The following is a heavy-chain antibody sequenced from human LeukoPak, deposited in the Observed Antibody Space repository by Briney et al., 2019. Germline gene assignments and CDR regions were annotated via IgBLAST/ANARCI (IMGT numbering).Heavy chain of an antibody. CDR1: GGSVSGYY. CDR3: ARGSSFDGYCSAGARDAGYYDS. V-gene: IGHV4-34*01. CDR2: ISHRGRT. J-gene: IGHJ4*02. Sequence: SETLSLACAVYGGSVSGYYWSWIRQPPEKGLEWIGEISHRGRTHYTPSLQSRVTMSVDTSKNQFALNLNSVTAADTALYFCARGSSFDGYCSAGARDAGYYDSWGQGTPVTVSS. D-gene: IGHD2-15*01.